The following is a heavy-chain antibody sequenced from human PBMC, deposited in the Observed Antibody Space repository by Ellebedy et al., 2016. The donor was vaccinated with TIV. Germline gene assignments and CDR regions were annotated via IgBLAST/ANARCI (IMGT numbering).Heavy chain of an antibody. CDR2: INTDGSTA. Sequence: GESLKISCEVSGFTFSGYYMHWVRQAPGKGLVWVARINTDGSTASYEDSVEGRFTISRDNARKTLYLQVDSLRAEDTAVYYCVRESVRYFDWDYWGQGTLVTVSS. D-gene: IGHD3-9*01. J-gene: IGHJ4*02. V-gene: IGHV3-74*01. CDR1: GFTFSGYY. CDR3: VRESVRYFDWDY.